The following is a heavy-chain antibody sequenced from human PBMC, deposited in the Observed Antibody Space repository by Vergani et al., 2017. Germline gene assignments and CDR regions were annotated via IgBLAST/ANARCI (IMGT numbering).Heavy chain of an antibody. D-gene: IGHD6-6*01. Sequence: QVQLVQSGAEVKKPGSSVRVSCKASGGTFSSYTINWVRQAPGQGLEWMGRIIPILDIPNYAQKFQGRVTITADKSTSTVYMELSSLRSEDTAVYYCARVVIAARPDYYYYMDVWGKGTTVTVSS. V-gene: IGHV1-69*02. CDR3: ARVVIAARPDYYYYMDV. J-gene: IGHJ6*03. CDR1: GGTFSSYT. CDR2: IIPILDIP.